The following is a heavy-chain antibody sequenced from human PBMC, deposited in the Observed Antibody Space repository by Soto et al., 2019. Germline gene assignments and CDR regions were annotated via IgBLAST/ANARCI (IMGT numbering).Heavy chain of an antibody. CDR2: ISYDGSNK. V-gene: IGHV3-30*18. J-gene: IGHJ5*02. D-gene: IGHD2-15*01. CDR1: GFTFSSYG. Sequence: QVPLVESGGGVVQPGRSLRLSCAASGFTFSSYGMHWVRQAPGKGLEWVAVISYDGSNKYYADSVKGRFTISRDNSKNTLYRQMNSLRAEDTAVYYCAKDYGYCSGGSCYSSGWFDPWGQGTLVTVSS. CDR3: AKDYGYCSGGSCYSSGWFDP.